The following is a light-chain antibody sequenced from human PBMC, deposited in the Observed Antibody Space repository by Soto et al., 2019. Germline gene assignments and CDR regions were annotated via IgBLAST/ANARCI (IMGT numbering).Light chain of an antibody. V-gene: IGLV6-57*03. CDR3: QSYDSSKGV. CDR2: EDN. CDR1: SGSIARNY. J-gene: IGLJ2*01. Sequence: NFMLTQPHSGSETPGKTVTISCTRSSGSIARNYVQWYQQHPGSAPTTVIYEDNQRPSGVPDRFSGCIDSSSNSASLTISGLKTEDEDDYSCQSYDSSKGVFGGGTKLTVL.